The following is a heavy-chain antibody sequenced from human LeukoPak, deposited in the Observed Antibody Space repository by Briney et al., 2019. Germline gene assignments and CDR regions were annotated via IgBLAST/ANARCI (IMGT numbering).Heavy chain of an antibody. V-gene: IGHV3-7*01. CDR1: GFTFSSYW. CDR2: IDQDGSEQ. CDR3: ARYYDGAGQDDCFDY. D-gene: IGHD3-22*01. J-gene: IGHJ4*02. Sequence: GGSLRLSCAASGFTFSSYWMSWVRQAPGKGLEWVANIDQDGSEQYYVDSVKGRFSISRDNAKSSLYLQMSILRAEDTAVYYCARYYDGAGQDDCFDYWGQGTLVTVSS.